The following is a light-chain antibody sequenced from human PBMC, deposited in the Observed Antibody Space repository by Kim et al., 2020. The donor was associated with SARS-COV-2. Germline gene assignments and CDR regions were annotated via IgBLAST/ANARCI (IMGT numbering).Light chain of an antibody. Sequence: PGKTARSTCGGNNISSNSGHWYQQKPGQAPVLVIYYDSYRPSGIPERFSGSNSGNTATLTISRVEAGDEADYYCQVWDSSSDPAVFGGGTQLTVL. CDR3: QVWDSSSDPAV. J-gene: IGLJ2*01. CDR1: NISSNS. CDR2: YDS. V-gene: IGLV3-21*04.